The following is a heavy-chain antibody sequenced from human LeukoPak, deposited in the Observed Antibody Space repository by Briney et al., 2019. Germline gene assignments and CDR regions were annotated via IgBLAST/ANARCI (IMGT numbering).Heavy chain of an antibody. CDR1: GFTFSSYS. J-gene: IGHJ3*02. CDR3: AKDSDPYCSSTSCYAFDI. CDR2: ISWNSGSI. Sequence: GGSLRLSCAASGFTFSSYSMNWVRQAPGKGLEWVSGISWNSGSIGYADSVKGRFTISRDNAKNSLYLQMNSLRAEDTALYYCAKDSDPYCSSTSCYAFDIWGQGTMVTVSS. V-gene: IGHV3-9*01. D-gene: IGHD2-2*01.